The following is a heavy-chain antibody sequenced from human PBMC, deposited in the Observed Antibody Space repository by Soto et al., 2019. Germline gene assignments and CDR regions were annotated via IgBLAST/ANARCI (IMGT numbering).Heavy chain of an antibody. Sequence: GASVKVSCKASGYRFTSYGISWVRQAPGQGLEWMGWISAYNGNKKYAQKLQGRVTMTTDTSTSTAYMELRSLRSDDTAVYYCARDLGQQLVDYWGQGTLVTVSS. D-gene: IGHD6-13*01. CDR2: ISAYNGNK. CDR1: GYRFTSYG. V-gene: IGHV1-18*01. CDR3: ARDLGQQLVDY. J-gene: IGHJ4*02.